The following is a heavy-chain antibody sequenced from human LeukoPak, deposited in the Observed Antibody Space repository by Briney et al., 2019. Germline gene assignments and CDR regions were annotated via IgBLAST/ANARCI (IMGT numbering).Heavy chain of an antibody. D-gene: IGHD1-26*01. Sequence: GGSLRLFCAASGFTFDDYGMSWVRHVPGKGLEWVSGINWNGGSTGYADAVKGRFTISRDNAKSSLYLQMNSLRAEDTALYYCASGGSYYGAAFDFWGQGTLVTVSS. CDR1: GFTFDDYG. V-gene: IGHV3-20*04. J-gene: IGHJ4*02. CDR3: ASGGSYYGAAFDF. CDR2: INWNGGST.